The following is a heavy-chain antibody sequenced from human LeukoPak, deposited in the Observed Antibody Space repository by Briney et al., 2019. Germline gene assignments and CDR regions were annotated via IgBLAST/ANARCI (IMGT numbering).Heavy chain of an antibody. Sequence: SETLSLTCAVYGGSFSGYYWSWIRQPPGKGLEWIGEFNHSGSTNYNPSLKSRVTISVDTSKNQFSLKLSSVTAADTAVYYCARGQQLVRGVPLYYFDYWGQGTLVTVSS. CDR1: GGSFSGYY. CDR3: ARGQQLVRGVPLYYFDY. D-gene: IGHD3-10*01. V-gene: IGHV4-34*01. J-gene: IGHJ4*02. CDR2: FNHSGST.